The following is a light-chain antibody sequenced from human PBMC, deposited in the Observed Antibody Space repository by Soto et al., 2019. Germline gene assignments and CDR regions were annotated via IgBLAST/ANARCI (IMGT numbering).Light chain of an antibody. Sequence: DIQMTQSPSSLSASVGDRVTITCRASQSISSYLNWYQQKPEKAPKLLIYTASSLQSGVPSRFSGSGSGTDFTLTISSLHPEDFATYYCQQSYSTPLTFGGGTKVDIK. CDR2: TAS. V-gene: IGKV1-39*01. CDR3: QQSYSTPLT. J-gene: IGKJ4*01. CDR1: QSISSY.